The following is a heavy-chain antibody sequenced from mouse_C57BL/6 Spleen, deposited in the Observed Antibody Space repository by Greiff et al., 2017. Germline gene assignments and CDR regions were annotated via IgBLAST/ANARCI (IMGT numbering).Heavy chain of an antibody. CDR3: AGSSYGDYFDY. V-gene: IGHV2-2*01. CDR2: IWSGGST. Sequence: QVQLQQSGPGLVQPSQSLSITCTVSGFSLTSYGVHWVRQSPGKGLEWLGVIWSGGSTDYNADFISRLSISKDNSKSQVFFKMNSLQADDTAIYDCAGSSYGDYFDYWGQGTTLTVSS. CDR1: GFSLTSYG. J-gene: IGHJ2*01. D-gene: IGHD1-1*01.